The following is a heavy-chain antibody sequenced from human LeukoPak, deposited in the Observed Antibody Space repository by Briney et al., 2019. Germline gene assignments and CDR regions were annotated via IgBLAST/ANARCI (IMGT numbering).Heavy chain of an antibody. CDR3: AKWVSGSYYSFDY. J-gene: IGHJ4*02. CDR2: ISTSGGTT. Sequence: GGSLRLSCAASGFTFSSYAMSWVRQAPRKGLEWVSTISTSGGTTYYADSVKGRLTISRDNSKNTLYLQMNSLRAEDTAVYYCAKWVSGSYYSFDYWGQGTLVTVSS. CDR1: GFTFSSYA. D-gene: IGHD1-26*01. V-gene: IGHV3-23*01.